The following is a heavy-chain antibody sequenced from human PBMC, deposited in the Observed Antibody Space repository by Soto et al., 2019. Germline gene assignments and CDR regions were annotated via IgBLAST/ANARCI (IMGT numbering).Heavy chain of an antibody. CDR2: INYSGST. CDR1: GGSISSSSYY. V-gene: IGHV4-39*01. CDR3: ARAVMVRRWAHFDY. Sequence: PSETLSLTCTVSGGSISSSSYYWGWIRQPPGKGLEWIGNINYSGSTYYNPSLKSRVTISVDTSKNQFSLKLSSVTAADTAVYYCARAVMVRRWAHFDYWGQGTLVTVSS. D-gene: IGHD3-10*01. J-gene: IGHJ4*02.